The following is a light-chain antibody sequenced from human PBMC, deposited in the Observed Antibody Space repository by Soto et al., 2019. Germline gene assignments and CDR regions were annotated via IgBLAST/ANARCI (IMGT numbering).Light chain of an antibody. J-gene: IGLJ1*01. Sequence: QSALAQPHSVSGSPGQSGTISCTGTSTDVGAYNFASWYQQRPGTAPRLIIYDVNKRPSGVPDRFSGSKSGNTASLTISGLQADDEADYYCCSYAGNYKYVFGSGTKVTVL. CDR1: STDVGAYNF. V-gene: IGLV2-11*01. CDR2: DVN. CDR3: CSYAGNYKYV.